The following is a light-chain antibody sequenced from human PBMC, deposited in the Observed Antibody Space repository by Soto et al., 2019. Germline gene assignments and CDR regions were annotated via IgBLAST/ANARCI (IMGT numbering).Light chain of an antibody. CDR3: QHYNSYSAA. CDR2: KAS. V-gene: IGKV1-5*03. J-gene: IGKJ1*01. CDR1: QAISSW. Sequence: DIQITQSPSTLSGSVGDRVTITCRASQAISSWLAWYQQKPGKAPKLLIYKASTLKSGVPSRFSGSGSGTEFTLTISSLQPDDFATYYCQHYNSYSAALGQGTKVDFK.